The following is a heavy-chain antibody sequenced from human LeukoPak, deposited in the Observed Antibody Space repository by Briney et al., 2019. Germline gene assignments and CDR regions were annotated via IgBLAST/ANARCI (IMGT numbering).Heavy chain of an antibody. V-gene: IGHV3-74*01. J-gene: IGHJ4*02. CDR2: INIDGTDT. CDR3: TRDLVGATSDF. Sequence: GGSLRLSCAASGSTFTTYWMHWVRQAPGKGLEWVSRINIDGTDTSYADSVKGRFTIFRDNAKNMVYLQMNSLRAEDTAVYHCTRDLVGATSDFWGQGTLVTVSS. D-gene: IGHD1-26*01. CDR1: GSTFTTYW.